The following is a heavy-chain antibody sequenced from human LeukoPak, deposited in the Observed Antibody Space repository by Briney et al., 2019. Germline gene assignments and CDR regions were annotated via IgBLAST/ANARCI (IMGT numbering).Heavy chain of an antibody. CDR3: ARDLPAVDIVVVPADIYYFDY. Sequence: PGGSLRLSCAASGFTFSSYEMNWVRQAPGKGLEWVSYISSSGSTIYYADSVKGRFTISRDNAKNSLYLQMNSLRAEDTAVYYCARDLPAVDIVVVPADIYYFDYWGQGTLVTVSS. CDR2: ISSSGSTI. V-gene: IGHV3-48*03. CDR1: GFTFSSYE. D-gene: IGHD2-2*01. J-gene: IGHJ4*02.